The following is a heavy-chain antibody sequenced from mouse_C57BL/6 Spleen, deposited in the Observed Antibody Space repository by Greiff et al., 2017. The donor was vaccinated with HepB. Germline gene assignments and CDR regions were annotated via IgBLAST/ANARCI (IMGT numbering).Heavy chain of an antibody. CDR1: GYTFTDYY. Sequence: EVQLQQSGPELVKPGASVKISCKASGYTFTDYYMNWVKQSHGKSLEWIGDINPNNGGTSYNQKFKGKATLTVDKSSSTAYMELRSMTSEDSAVYYCARWTPITAGCAMDYWGQGTSVTVSS. J-gene: IGHJ4*01. CDR2: INPNNGGT. V-gene: IGHV1-26*01. D-gene: IGHD1-1*01. CDR3: ARWTPITAGCAMDY.